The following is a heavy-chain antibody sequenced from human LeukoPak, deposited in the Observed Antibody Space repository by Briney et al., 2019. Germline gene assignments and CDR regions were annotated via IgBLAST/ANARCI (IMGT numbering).Heavy chain of an antibody. V-gene: IGHV3-30-3*02. CDR1: GFTFSSYA. J-gene: IGHJ4*02. CDR3: AKKAAAGTALDY. Sequence: GRSLRLSCAASGFTFSSYAMHWVRQAPGKGLEWVAVISYDGSNKYYADSVKGRFTISRDNSKNTLYLQMNSLRAEDTAVYYCAKKAAAGTALDYWGQGTLVTVSS. CDR2: ISYDGSNK. D-gene: IGHD6-13*01.